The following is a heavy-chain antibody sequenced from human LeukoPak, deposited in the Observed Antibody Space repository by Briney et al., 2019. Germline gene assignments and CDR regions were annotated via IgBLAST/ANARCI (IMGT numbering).Heavy chain of an antibody. V-gene: IGHV4-59*08. CDR3: ARHPGGGKHSIDY. Sequence: PSETLSLTCTVSGGSIRNYYWIWIRQPPGKGLEWIGYIYYTGSTNYNPSLKSRLTISIDTSKNQFSLELRSVTAADTALYYCARHPGGGKHSIDYWGQGTLVTVSS. CDR1: GGSIRNYY. J-gene: IGHJ4*02. D-gene: IGHD3-16*01. CDR2: IYYTGST.